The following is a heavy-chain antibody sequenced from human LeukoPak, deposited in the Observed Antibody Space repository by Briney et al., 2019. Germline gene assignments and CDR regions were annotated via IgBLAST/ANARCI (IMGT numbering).Heavy chain of an antibody. CDR1: GFSFSSYS. CDR2: ISSASTYK. Sequence: GGSLRLSCAASGFSFSSYSMIWVRQAPGKGLEWVSSISSASTYKFYADSVKGRFTVSRDNARNSLYLQMDSLGVEDTAVYYCARDERYSYGMDVWGQGTTVTVSS. V-gene: IGHV3-21*01. D-gene: IGHD5-12*01. CDR3: ARDERYSYGMDV. J-gene: IGHJ6*02.